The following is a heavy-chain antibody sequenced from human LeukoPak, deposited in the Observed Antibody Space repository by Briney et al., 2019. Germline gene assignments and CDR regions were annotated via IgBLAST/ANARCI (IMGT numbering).Heavy chain of an antibody. CDR3: ARVGGGKYCSITSCYMRGWFDP. CDR2: IIPIFGTA. D-gene: IGHD2-2*02. CDR1: GGTFISYT. Sequence: SVKVSCKASGGTFISYTISWVRQAPGQGLEWMGGIIPIFGTANYAQKFQGRVTITADESTSTAYMELSSLRSDDTAVYYCARVGGGKYCSITSCYMRGWFDPWGQGTLVTVSS. V-gene: IGHV1-69*13. J-gene: IGHJ5*02.